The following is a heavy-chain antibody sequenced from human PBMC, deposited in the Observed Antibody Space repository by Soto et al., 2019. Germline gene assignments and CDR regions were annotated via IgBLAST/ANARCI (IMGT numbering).Heavy chain of an antibody. D-gene: IGHD6-19*01. J-gene: IGHJ4*01. V-gene: IGHV4-38-2*02. CDR2: IYHGGTT. CDR3: ARDHVMVVAGSTFDY. Sequence: PSETLSLTCTVSGYSISSGSYWGWIRQPPGKGPEWIASIYHGGTTFYNPSLKSRITISVDTSHNQFSLNLRSVTAADTAVYYCARDHVMVVAGSTFDYWGHGTLVTVSS. CDR1: GYSISSGSY.